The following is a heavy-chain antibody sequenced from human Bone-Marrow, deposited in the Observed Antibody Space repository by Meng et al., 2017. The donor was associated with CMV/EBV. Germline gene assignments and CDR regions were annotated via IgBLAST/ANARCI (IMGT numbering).Heavy chain of an antibody. D-gene: IGHD3-10*01. CDR1: GGSFSGYY. J-gene: IGHJ6*02. V-gene: IGHV4-34*01. Sequence: SETLSLTCAVYGGSFSGYYWSWIRQPPGKGLEWIGEINHSGSTNYNPSLKSRVTISVDTSKNQFSLKLSSVTAADTAVYYCASTRASMVRGYGMDVWGQGTTVTVSS. CDR2: INHSGST. CDR3: ASTRASMVRGYGMDV.